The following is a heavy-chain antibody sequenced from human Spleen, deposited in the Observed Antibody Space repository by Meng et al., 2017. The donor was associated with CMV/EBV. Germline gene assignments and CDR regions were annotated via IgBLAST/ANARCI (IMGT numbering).Heavy chain of an antibody. D-gene: IGHD2-21*02. CDR1: GFTFSSYG. CDR2: IRYDGSNK. J-gene: IGHJ4*02. V-gene: IGHV3-30*02. CDR3: AKPPCRAGGDCYSFDY. Sequence: QVQLVESGGGVVQPGGSLRLSCASSGFTFSSYGMHWVRQAPGKGLEWVAFIRYDGSNKYYADSVKGRFTISRDNSKNTLYLQMNSLRAEDTAVYYCAKPPCRAGGDCYSFDYWGQGTLVTVSS.